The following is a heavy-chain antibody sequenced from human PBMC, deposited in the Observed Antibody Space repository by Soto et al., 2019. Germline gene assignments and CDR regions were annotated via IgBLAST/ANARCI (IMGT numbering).Heavy chain of an antibody. Sequence: EVQLVESGGGLVQPGGSLRLSCAASGFIFSDYSMNWVRQAPGKGLEWVSHISGSSTVIYYADSVRGRFTISGDNAKNSLYLQMNSLRDEDTAVYYCARDGRIAARHADWFDPWGQGALVTVSS. CDR1: GFIFSDYS. V-gene: IGHV3-48*02. J-gene: IGHJ5*02. D-gene: IGHD6-6*01. CDR3: ARDGRIAARHADWFDP. CDR2: ISGSSTVI.